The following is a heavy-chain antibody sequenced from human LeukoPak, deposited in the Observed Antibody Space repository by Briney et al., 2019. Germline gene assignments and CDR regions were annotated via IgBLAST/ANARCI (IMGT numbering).Heavy chain of an antibody. V-gene: IGHV3-30*18. J-gene: IGHJ4*02. D-gene: IGHD3-10*01. CDR1: GFTFSSYG. Sequence: GGSLRLSCAASGFTFSSYGMHCVRQAPGKGLEWVGVISYDGSNKYYADSVKGRFTISRDNSKNTLYLQMNSLRAEDTAVYYCAKEVRYYGSGSYYNENYFDYWGQGTLVTVSS. CDR3: AKEVRYYGSGSYYNENYFDY. CDR2: ISYDGSNK.